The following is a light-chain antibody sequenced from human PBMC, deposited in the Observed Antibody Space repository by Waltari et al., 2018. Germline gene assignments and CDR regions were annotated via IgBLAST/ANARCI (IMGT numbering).Light chain of an antibody. V-gene: IGLV3-21*04. J-gene: IGLJ2*01. CDR1: GIWTQS. CDR3: QIWDNTSDHPV. Sequence: SYVLTQPPSVSVAPGETATITCRGHGIWTQSLDWYQQKPGQAPVLVILYNRDRPSGIPERFSGSNSGNTATLTIRRVEAGDEADYYCQIWDNTSDHPVFGGGTKLTVL. CDR2: YNR.